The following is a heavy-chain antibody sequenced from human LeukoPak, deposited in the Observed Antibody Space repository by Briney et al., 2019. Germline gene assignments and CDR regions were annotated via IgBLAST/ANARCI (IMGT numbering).Heavy chain of an antibody. D-gene: IGHD3-10*01. CDR1: GFTFSRYS. Sequence: GGSLRLSCAASGFTFSRYSMSWVRQAPGKGLEWVASISDNSYYIYYADSLEGRFTISRDNSKNTLYLQMNSLRAEDTAVYYCASHPSGLLWFGELLLLNPTFDYWGQGTLVTVSS. CDR2: ISDNSYYI. CDR3: ASHPSGLLWFGELLLLNPTFDY. J-gene: IGHJ4*02. V-gene: IGHV3-21*04.